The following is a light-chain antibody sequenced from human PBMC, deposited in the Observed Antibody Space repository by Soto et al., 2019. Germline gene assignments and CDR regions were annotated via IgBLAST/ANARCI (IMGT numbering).Light chain of an antibody. J-gene: IGKJ1*01. CDR3: QQRSNWPWT. CDR1: QSVSSY. CDR2: DVS. Sequence: EIVLTQSPATLSLSPGERATLSCRASQSVSSYLAWYQQKPGQAPRLLIYDVSKRATGIPARFSGSGSGTDVTLTISSLEPEDFAVYYCQQRSNWPWTFGQGTKVEIK. V-gene: IGKV3-11*01.